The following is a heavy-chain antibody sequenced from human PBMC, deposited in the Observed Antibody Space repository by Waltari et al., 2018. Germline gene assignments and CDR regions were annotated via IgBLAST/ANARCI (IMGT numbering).Heavy chain of an antibody. CDR2: INPKSGGT. D-gene: IGHD5-12*01. CDR1: CYTFTGYY. V-gene: IGHV1-2*06. J-gene: IGHJ5*02. CDR3: ARGDGYTDNWLDP. Sequence: QVQLVQSGAEVKKPRAAVKVSCKASCYTFTGYYIHWVRQAPGQGLEWMGRINPKSGGTNYAEKFQGRVTMTRDTSISTAYMELRRLRSDDTAVYYCARGDGYTDNWLDPWGQGTLVTVSS.